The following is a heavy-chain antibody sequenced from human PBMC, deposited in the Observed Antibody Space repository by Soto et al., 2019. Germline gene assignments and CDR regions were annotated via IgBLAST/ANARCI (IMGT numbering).Heavy chain of an antibody. CDR1: GGTFSSYT. J-gene: IGHJ3*02. Sequence: QVQLVQSGGEVKKPGSSVKVSCKASGGTFSSYTISWVRQAPGQGPEWMGGIIPIFGTTKYAQKFLGRLTITADESTSTVYMELRSLRSQDTAMYYCARECSYYGGFFDAFDIWGQGTMVTVSS. CDR2: IIPIFGTT. V-gene: IGHV1-69*12. CDR3: ARECSYYGGFFDAFDI. D-gene: IGHD4-17*01.